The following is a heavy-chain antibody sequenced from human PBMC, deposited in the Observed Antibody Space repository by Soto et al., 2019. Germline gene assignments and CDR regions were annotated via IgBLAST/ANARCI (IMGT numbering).Heavy chain of an antibody. Sequence: QVQLVESGGGVVQPGRSLRLSCAASGFTFCSYGMHWVRQAPGKGLEWVAVIWHDGSNKYYADSVKGRFTISRDNSKNTQYLQMNSLRDEDTAVYYCAREGSGWYDYNYYGMDVWGQGTTVTVSS. V-gene: IGHV3-33*01. CDR1: GFTFCSYG. D-gene: IGHD6-19*01. J-gene: IGHJ6*02. CDR2: IWHDGSNK. CDR3: AREGSGWYDYNYYGMDV.